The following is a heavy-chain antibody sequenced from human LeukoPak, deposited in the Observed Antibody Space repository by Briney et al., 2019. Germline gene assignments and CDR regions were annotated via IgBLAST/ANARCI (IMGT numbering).Heavy chain of an antibody. Sequence: KPSETLSLTCAVYGGSFSGYYWSWIRQPPGKGLEWIGYIYYSGSTYYNPSLKSRVTISVDTSKNQFSLKLSSVTAADTAVYYCARGSGSFMYYFDYWGQGTLVTVSS. J-gene: IGHJ4*02. CDR3: ARGSGSFMYYFDY. CDR2: IYYSGST. V-gene: IGHV4-30-4*08. D-gene: IGHD1-26*01. CDR1: GGSFSGYY.